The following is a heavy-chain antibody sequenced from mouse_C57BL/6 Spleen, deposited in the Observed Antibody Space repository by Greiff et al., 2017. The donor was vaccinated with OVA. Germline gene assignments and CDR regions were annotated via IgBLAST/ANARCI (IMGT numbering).Heavy chain of an antibody. J-gene: IGHJ4*01. CDR1: GFSLTSYG. CDR2: IWSGGST. D-gene: IGHD1-1*01. CDR3: ARMITTVVATHYYAMDD. Sequence: QVQLQQSGPGLVQPSQSLSITCTVSGFSLTSYGVHWVRQSPGKGLEWLGVIWSGGSTDYNAAFISRLSISKDNSKSQVFFKMNSLQADDTAIYYCARMITTVVATHYYAMDDWGQGTSVTVAS. V-gene: IGHV2-2*01.